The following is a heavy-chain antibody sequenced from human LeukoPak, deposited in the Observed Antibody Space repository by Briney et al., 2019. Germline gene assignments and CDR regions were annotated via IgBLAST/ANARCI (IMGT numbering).Heavy chain of an antibody. J-gene: IGHJ6*02. CDR1: GYTFTGYY. CDR3: AREKWVPPYYFYGMDV. D-gene: IGHD1-26*01. V-gene: IGHV1-2*06. CDR2: INPNSGGT. Sequence: GASVKVSCKASGYTFTGYYMHWVRQAPGQGLEWMGRINPNSGGTSYAQKFQGRVTITADESTSTAYMELSRLRSDDTAVYYCAREKWVPPYYFYGMDVWGLGTTLTVSS.